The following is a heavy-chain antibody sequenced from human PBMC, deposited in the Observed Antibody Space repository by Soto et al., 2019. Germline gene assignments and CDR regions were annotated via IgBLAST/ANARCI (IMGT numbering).Heavy chain of an antibody. CDR1: GYTFTSYG. CDR2: ISAYNGNT. V-gene: IGHV1-18*01. J-gene: IGHJ6*02. CDR3: ARDFVDIVVVTAIAAPGYYHYGMAV. Sequence: ASVKVSCKASGYTFTSYGISWVRQAPGQGLEWMGWISAYNGNTNYAQKLQGRVTMTTDTSTSTAYMELRSLRSDDTAVYYCARDFVDIVVVTAIAAPGYYHYGMAVWGQGTSVTVSS. D-gene: IGHD2-21*02.